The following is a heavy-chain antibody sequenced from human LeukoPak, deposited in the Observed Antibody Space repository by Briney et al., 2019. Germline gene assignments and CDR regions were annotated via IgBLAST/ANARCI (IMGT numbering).Heavy chain of an antibody. V-gene: IGHV4-61*05. CDR1: GGSISSSSDY. Sequence: PSETLSLTCTVSGGSISSSSDYWGWIRQPPGKGLEWIGYIYYSGSTNYNPSLKSRVTISVDTSKNQFSLKLSSVTAADTAVYYCARWIVRGYSSGRQLGFDPWAREPWSPSPQ. CDR2: IYYSGST. CDR3: ARWIVRGYSSGRQLGFDP. D-gene: IGHD6-19*01. J-gene: IGHJ5*02.